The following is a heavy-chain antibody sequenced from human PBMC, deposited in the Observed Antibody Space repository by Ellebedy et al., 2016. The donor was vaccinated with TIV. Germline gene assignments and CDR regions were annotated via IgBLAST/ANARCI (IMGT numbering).Heavy chain of an antibody. J-gene: IGHJ4*02. CDR3: ARGNSGYDAVYLDY. CDR1: GFTFSSYA. V-gene: IGHV3-30-3*01. CDR2: ISYDGSNK. D-gene: IGHD5-12*01. Sequence: GESLKISCAASGFTFSSYAMHWVRQAPGKGLEWVTVISYDGSNKYYTDSVKGRFTISRDNSKNTLYLQINSLRAEDTAVYYCARGNSGYDAVYLDYWGQGTLVTVSS.